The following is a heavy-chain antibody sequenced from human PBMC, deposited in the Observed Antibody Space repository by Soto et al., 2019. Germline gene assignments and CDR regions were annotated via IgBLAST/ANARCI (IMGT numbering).Heavy chain of an antibody. V-gene: IGHV3-23*01. D-gene: IGHD6-13*01. CDR3: AKDRAAAGWGFDY. Sequence: GESLKISCAASGFSFSSFTMSWVRQAPGKGLEWVSAFSGSGSTYYADSVKGRFTISRDNSKNTLYLQMNSLRAEDTAVYYCAKDRAAAGWGFDYWGQGAVVTVSS. CDR1: GFSFSSFT. CDR2: FSGSGST. J-gene: IGHJ4*02.